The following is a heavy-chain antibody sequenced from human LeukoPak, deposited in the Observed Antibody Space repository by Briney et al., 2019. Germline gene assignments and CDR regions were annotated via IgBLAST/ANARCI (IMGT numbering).Heavy chain of an antibody. CDR3: AVIGMITFGGVIVDNFDY. V-gene: IGHV3-53*01. Sequence: GGSLRLSCAASGFIVSSNYMSWVRQAPGKGLEWVSIIYSDDKVFYADSVKGRFTISRDNAKNSLYLQMNSLRAEDTAVYYCAVIGMITFGGVIVDNFDYWGQGTLVTVSS. CDR2: IYSDDKV. J-gene: IGHJ4*02. D-gene: IGHD3-16*02. CDR1: GFIVSSNY.